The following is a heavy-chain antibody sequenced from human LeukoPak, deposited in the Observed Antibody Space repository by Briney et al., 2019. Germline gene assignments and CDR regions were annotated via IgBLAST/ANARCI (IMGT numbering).Heavy chain of an antibody. J-gene: IGHJ4*02. Sequence: GGSLRLSCAASGFTFSSYSMNWVRQAPGKGLEWVSSISSSSSYIYYADSVKGRFTISRDNAKNSLYLHMNSLRAEDTAVYYCARDPRWGPRLGYCSSTSCSDYWGQGTLVTVSS. V-gene: IGHV3-21*01. CDR1: GFTFSSYS. CDR2: ISSSSSYI. CDR3: ARDPRWGPRLGYCSSTSCSDY. D-gene: IGHD2-2*01.